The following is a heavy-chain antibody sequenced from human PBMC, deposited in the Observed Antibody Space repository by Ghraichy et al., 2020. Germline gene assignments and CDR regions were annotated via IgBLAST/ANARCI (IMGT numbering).Heavy chain of an antibody. V-gene: IGHV3-23*01. D-gene: IGHD5-12*01. J-gene: IGHJ5*02. Sequence: GGSLRLSCATSGFTFRSYSMNWVRQAPGKGLEWVSIIGADAVTTYYADSVKGRFTVSRDNSKNTLYLIMSGLRAEDTAVYYWAKGGHNTGYGFDPWGQGTLVTVSS. CDR3: AKGGHNTGYGFDP. CDR2: IGADAVTT. CDR1: GFTFRSYS.